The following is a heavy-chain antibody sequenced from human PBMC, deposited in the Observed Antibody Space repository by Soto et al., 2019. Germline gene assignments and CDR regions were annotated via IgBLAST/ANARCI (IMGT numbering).Heavy chain of an antibody. V-gene: IGHV3-33*01. J-gene: IGHJ5*02. CDR1: GFTFSSYG. CDR3: TRGGAIVVVTAPFDL. CDR2: IWYDGSNK. D-gene: IGHD2-21*02. Sequence: PGGSLRLSCAASGFTFSSYGMHWVRQAPGKGLEWVAVIWYDGSNKYYADSVKGRFTISRDNSKNTLYLQMSSLRYEDTALYYCTRGGAIVVVTAPFDLWGQGTLVTVSS.